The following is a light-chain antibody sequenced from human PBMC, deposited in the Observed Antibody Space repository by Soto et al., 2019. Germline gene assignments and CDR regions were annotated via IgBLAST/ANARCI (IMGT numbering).Light chain of an antibody. CDR1: QSISTW. CDR2: DAS. Sequence: DIQMTQSPSTLSASVGYRFTITCRASQSISTWLAWYQQKPGKAPKLLIYDASSLESGVPSRFSGGGFGTDFTLTISSLQPDDFATYYCQQYSSYSTFGQGTTGDIK. CDR3: QQYSSYST. V-gene: IGKV1-5*01. J-gene: IGKJ1*01.